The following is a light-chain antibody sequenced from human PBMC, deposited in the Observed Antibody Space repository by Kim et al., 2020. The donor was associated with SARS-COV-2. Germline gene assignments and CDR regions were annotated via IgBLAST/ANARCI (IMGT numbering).Light chain of an antibody. CDR3: QQRTNWPMYT. CDR2: DAS. J-gene: IGKJ2*01. CDR1: HSVSRF. Sequence: LSRGERATLACRASHSVSRFVCWYQQKPGQAPRLLMSDASNWATGIPARFRASGSGTDFTLTISSLEPEDFAVYYCQQRTNWPMYTFGQGTKLEI. V-gene: IGKV3-11*01.